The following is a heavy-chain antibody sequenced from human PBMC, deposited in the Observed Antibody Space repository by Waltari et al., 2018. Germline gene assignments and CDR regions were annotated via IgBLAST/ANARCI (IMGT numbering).Heavy chain of an antibody. CDR1: GFPIGSEYY. CDR2: TYHSGSA. J-gene: IGHJ5*02. Sequence: QVQLQESGPRLVKPSETLSLTCSVSGFPIGSEYYWAWVRQSPGEGLVWIGRTYHSGSADYNPSLKGRVTISVDTSKNQFSLKLTSATVADSGGYYCARLSPYTSSGDFFDPWDQGALVTVSS. D-gene: IGHD2-21*02. V-gene: IGHV4-38-2*01. CDR3: ARLSPYTSSGDFFDP.